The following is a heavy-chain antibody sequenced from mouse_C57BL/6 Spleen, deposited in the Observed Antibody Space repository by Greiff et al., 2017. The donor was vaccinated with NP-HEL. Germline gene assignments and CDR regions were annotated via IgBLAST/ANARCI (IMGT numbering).Heavy chain of an antibody. J-gene: IGHJ4*01. Sequence: VQLQQSGAELVKPGASVKISCKASGYAFSSYWMNWVKQRPGKGLEWIGQIYPGDGDTNYNGKFKGKATLTADKSSSTAYMQLSSLTSEDSAVYFCARFGNSYAMGYWGQGTSVTVSS. CDR3: ARFGNSYAMGY. V-gene: IGHV1-80*01. CDR2: IYPGDGDT. CDR1: GYAFSSYW. D-gene: IGHD2-1*01.